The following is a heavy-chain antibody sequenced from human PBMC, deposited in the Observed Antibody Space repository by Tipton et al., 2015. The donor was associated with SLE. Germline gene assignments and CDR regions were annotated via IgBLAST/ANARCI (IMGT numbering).Heavy chain of an antibody. D-gene: IGHD3-3*01. J-gene: IGHJ3*02. Sequence: TLSLTCAVYGGSFSGYYWSWIRQLPDKGLEWIGEINHSGTTNCNPSLKSRVTISVDTSKNQFPLKLRSVTAADTAVYYCARGGSKHYDFWGRQMGPHAFDIWGQETKVSVSS. CDR1: GGSFSGYY. V-gene: IGHV4-34*01. CDR2: INHSGTT. CDR3: ARGGSKHYDFWGRQMGPHAFDI.